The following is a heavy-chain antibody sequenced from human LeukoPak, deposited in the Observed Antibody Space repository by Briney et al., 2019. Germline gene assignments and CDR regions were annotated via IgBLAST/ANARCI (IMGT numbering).Heavy chain of an antibody. Sequence: SVKVSCKASGYTFTSYDINWVRQATGQGLEWMGWMNPNSGNAGYAQKFQGRVTMTRNTSISTAYMELSSLRSEDTAVYYCARGPYRGQWLVYWGQGTLVTVSS. CDR2: MNPNSGNA. CDR1: GYTFTSYD. CDR3: ARGPYRGQWLVY. D-gene: IGHD6-19*01. J-gene: IGHJ4*02. V-gene: IGHV1-8*01.